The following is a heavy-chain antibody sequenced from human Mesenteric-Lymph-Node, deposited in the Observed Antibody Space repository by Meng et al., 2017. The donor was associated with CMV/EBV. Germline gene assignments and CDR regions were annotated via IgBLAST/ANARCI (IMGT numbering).Heavy chain of an antibody. Sequence: GESLKISCAASGFTFNNYEMNWVRQAPGKGLEWVSCISSSATSGTSIYYADSVKGRFTISRDNSKNALYLQLNSLRAEDTAVYYCAKLLTDISGYTTTNTFDLWGQGTMVTVSS. CDR3: AKLLTDISGYTTTNTFDL. J-gene: IGHJ3*01. CDR1: GFTFNNYE. D-gene: IGHD3-22*01. V-gene: IGHV3-48*03. CDR2: ISSSATSGTSI.